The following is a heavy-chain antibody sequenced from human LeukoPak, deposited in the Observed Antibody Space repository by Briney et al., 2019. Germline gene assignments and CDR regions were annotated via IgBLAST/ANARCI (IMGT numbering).Heavy chain of an antibody. J-gene: IGHJ4*02. Sequence: GGSLRLSCAASGFTFSSYAMSWVRQAPGEGLEWVSAISGSGGNTYYSDSVKGRFTISRDNSKNTLYLQMNGLRPEATAVYYCAKGLYSSSYPYYFDYWGQGTLVTVSS. V-gene: IGHV3-23*01. CDR3: AKGLYSSSYPYYFDY. D-gene: IGHD3-22*01. CDR2: ISGSGGNT. CDR1: GFTFSSYA.